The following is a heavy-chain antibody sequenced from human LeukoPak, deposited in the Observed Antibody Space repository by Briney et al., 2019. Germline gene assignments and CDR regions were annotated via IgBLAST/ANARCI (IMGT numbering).Heavy chain of an antibody. J-gene: IGHJ4*02. V-gene: IGHV3-23*01. CDR3: AKRLAARGDYFDY. Sequence: GGSLRLSCAASGFTFSSYPMSWVRQAPGKGLEWVSAISGSGGSTYYADSVKGRFTISRDNSKNTLYLQMNSLRAEDTAVYYCAKRLAARGDYFDYWGQGTPVTVSS. D-gene: IGHD6-6*01. CDR1: GFTFSSYP. CDR2: ISGSGGST.